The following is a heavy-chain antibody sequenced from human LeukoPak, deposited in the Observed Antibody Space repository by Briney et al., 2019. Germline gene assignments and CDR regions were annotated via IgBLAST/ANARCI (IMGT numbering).Heavy chain of an antibody. Sequence: PSETLSLTCTVSGDSISSYYWSWIRQPPGKGLEWIGYIYYSGSTNYSPSLKSRVTISVDTSKNQFSLKLSSVTAADTAVYYCARAAYSPPNYYHYMDVWGKGNPGHRLF. CDR2: IYYSGST. D-gene: IGHD4-11*01. J-gene: IGHJ6*03. CDR3: ARAAYSPPNYYHYMDV. CDR1: GDSISSYY. V-gene: IGHV4-59*12.